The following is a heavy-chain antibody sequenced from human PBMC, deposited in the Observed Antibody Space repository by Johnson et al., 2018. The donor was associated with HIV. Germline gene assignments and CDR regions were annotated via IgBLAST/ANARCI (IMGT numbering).Heavy chain of an antibody. CDR3: ARDPFTPAGSDAFDI. J-gene: IGHJ3*02. Sequence: VQLVESGGGLVQPGGSLRLSCAASGFIVSSKYMTWFRQAPGKGLEWVSVLYADGRTYYAESVKGRFTVSSDYSENTLYLQMNSLTAEDTAVYYCARDPFTPAGSDAFDIWGQGTMVTVSS. V-gene: IGHV3-66*01. CDR1: GFIVSSKY. CDR2: LYADGRT. D-gene: IGHD2-15*01.